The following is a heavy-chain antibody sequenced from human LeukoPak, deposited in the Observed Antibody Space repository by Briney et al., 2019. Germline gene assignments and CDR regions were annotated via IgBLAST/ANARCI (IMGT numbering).Heavy chain of an antibody. V-gene: IGHV3-7*03. Sequence: PGGSLRLSCAASGFAFSSHWMTWVRQVPGRGPEWVANVNRDGSETYYLDSVKGRSTISKDNAKNSLYLQMNSLRAEDTALYHCARNNGMDVWGQGTTVIVSS. CDR1: GFAFSSHW. J-gene: IGHJ6*02. CDR3: ARNNGMDV. CDR2: VNRDGSET.